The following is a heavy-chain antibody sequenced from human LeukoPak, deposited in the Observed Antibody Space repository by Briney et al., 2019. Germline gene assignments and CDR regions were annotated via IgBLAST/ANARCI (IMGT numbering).Heavy chain of an antibody. Sequence: GASVKVSCKASGYIFTDYFLHWVRQAPGQGPEWMGRINCNSGGTIYAQNLQGRVTMTRVTSITTAYVELSGLTSDDTAVYYCARDLSSTSNWEFDFWGRGTLVTVSS. J-gene: IGHJ4*02. CDR2: INCNSGGT. CDR3: ARDLSSTSNWEFDF. CDR1: GYIFTDYF. V-gene: IGHV1-2*06. D-gene: IGHD1-1*01.